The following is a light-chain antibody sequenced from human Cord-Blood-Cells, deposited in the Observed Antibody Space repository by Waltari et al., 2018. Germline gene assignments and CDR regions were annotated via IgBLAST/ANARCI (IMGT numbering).Light chain of an antibody. Sequence: QSALTQPASVSGSPGQPITISCTGTSSDVGSYNLVSWYQQHPGKAPKLMIYEGSKRPSGVSNRFSGSKSGNTASLTISGLQAEDEAYYYCCSYAGSSTFEVFGGGTKLTVL. J-gene: IGLJ3*02. CDR1: SSDVGSYNL. V-gene: IGLV2-23*03. CDR2: EGS. CDR3: CSYAGSSTFEV.